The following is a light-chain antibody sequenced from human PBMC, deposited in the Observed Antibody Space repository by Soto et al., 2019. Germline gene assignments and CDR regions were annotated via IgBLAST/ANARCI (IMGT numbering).Light chain of an antibody. CDR3: QQSYRTPHT. Sequence: DIQMPQSPSSLSASVGDRVTITCRASQGVSTYLIWYQQRQGRPPKLLIYAASNLLGGVPYRFSGSGSGTTFTLTINSLQPEDFATYYCQQSYRTPHTFGQGTKLETK. V-gene: IGKV1-39*01. CDR1: QGVSTY. J-gene: IGKJ2*01. CDR2: AAS.